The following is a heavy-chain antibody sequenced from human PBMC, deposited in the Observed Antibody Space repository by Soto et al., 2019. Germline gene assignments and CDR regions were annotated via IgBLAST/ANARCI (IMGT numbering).Heavy chain of an antibody. Sequence: QVQVVESGGGVVQPGRSLRLSCTASGFRFSEFAMHWVRQAPGKGLEWVAVIWFDGSEKYYADSAKGRFTISRDNSRNTVYLQMDSLRVEDTAVYYCAKDGSGGSWPTSLDHWGQGALVTVSS. V-gene: IGHV3-33*06. D-gene: IGHD2-15*01. CDR1: GFRFSEFA. J-gene: IGHJ5*02. CDR2: IWFDGSEK. CDR3: AKDGSGGSWPTSLDH.